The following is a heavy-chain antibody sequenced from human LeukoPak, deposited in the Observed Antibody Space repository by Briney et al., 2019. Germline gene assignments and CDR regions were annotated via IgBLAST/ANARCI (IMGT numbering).Heavy chain of an antibody. CDR2: IYYSGST. CDR3: ASWGDYGGSFDY. Sequence: PSETLSLTCTVSGGSISSYHWSWIRQPPGKGLEWIGYIYYSGSTNYNPSLKSRVTISVDTSKNQFSLKLSSVTAADTAVYYCASWGDYGGSFDYWGQGTLVTVSS. V-gene: IGHV4-59*08. J-gene: IGHJ4*02. CDR1: GGSISSYH. D-gene: IGHD4-23*01.